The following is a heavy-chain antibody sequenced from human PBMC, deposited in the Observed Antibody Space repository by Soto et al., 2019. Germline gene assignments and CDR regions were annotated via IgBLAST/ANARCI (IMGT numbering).Heavy chain of an antibody. CDR3: ARQIYDSDTGPNFQYYFDS. CDR2: IDPSDSQT. D-gene: IGHD5-18*01. J-gene: IGHJ4*02. V-gene: IGHV5-10-1*01. Sequence: GESLKISCKGSGYSFAGYWITWVRQKPGKGLEWMGRIDPSDSQTYYSPSFRGHVTISVTKSITTVFLQWSSLRASDTAMYYCARQIYDSDTGPNFQYYFDSWGQGAPVTVS. CDR1: GYSFAGYW.